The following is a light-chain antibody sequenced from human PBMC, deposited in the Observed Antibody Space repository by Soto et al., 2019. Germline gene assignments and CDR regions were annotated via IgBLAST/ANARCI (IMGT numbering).Light chain of an antibody. CDR1: QSVGSD. CDR3: QQRGNWPQT. Sequence: EIVMTQSPATLSVSPGERATLSCRASQSVGSDLAWYQQKPGQAPRLLIYDAFNRATGIPARFSGSGSGTDFTLTISSLEPEDFAVYYCQQRGNWPQTFGPGTKVDI. V-gene: IGKV3-11*01. J-gene: IGKJ3*01. CDR2: DAF.